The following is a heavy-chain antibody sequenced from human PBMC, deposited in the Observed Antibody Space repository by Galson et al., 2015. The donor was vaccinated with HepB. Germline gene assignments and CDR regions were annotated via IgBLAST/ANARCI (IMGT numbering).Heavy chain of an antibody. CDR2: ISATSRNI. V-gene: IGHV3-21*01. D-gene: IGHD4-17*01. CDR3: ARVYDGDDAGEDYGMDV. Sequence: SLRLSCAGSGFTFSSHFMNWVRQAPGKGLEWVAYISATSRNIHYADSVKGRFSISRDNGKNSLYLQMNSLRAEDPAVYYCARVYDGDDAGEDYGMDVWGPGATVTVSS. CDR1: GFTFSSHF. J-gene: IGHJ6*02.